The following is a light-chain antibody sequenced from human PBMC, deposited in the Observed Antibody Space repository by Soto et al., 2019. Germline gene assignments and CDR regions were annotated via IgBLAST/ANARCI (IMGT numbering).Light chain of an antibody. CDR1: QSISSTY. CDR2: GIS. Sequence: EIVLTQSPGTLSLSPGERATLSCRASQSISSTYLAWYQQKPGQAPRLLIYGISSRATGLPDRFSGSGSGTDLTLTISRLEPEDFAVYYCQQYGSARTFGQGTKVEIK. V-gene: IGKV3-20*01. CDR3: QQYGSART. J-gene: IGKJ1*01.